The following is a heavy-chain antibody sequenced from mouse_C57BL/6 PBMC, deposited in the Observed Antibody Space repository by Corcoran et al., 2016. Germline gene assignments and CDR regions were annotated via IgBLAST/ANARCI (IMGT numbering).Heavy chain of an antibody. Sequence: QIQLQQSGPELVKPGASVKISCKASGYTFTDYYINWVKQRPGQGLEWIGWIYPGSGNTKYNEKFKGKATLTVDTSSSTAYMQLSSLTSEDSAVYFCAREPPHYGSSSVYFDVWGTGTTVTVSS. J-gene: IGHJ1*03. CDR2: IYPGSGNT. V-gene: IGHV1-84*01. CDR1: GYTFTDYY. D-gene: IGHD1-1*01. CDR3: AREPPHYGSSSVYFDV.